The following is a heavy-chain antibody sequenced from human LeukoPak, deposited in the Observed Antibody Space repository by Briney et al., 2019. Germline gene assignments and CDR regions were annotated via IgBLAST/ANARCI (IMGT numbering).Heavy chain of an antibody. CDR1: GGSFSGYY. D-gene: IGHD3-22*01. CDR2: IFYSGST. CDR3: ARDTLYYDSNGYYSSYYYYYMDV. J-gene: IGHJ6*03. V-gene: IGHV4-34*12. Sequence: SETLPLTCAVYGGSFSGYYWGWIRQPPGKGLEWIGNIFYSGSTYYSPSLRSRVTISLDTSKNQFSLKLSSVTAADTAVYYCARDTLYYDSNGYYSSYYYYYMDVWGKGTTVTISS.